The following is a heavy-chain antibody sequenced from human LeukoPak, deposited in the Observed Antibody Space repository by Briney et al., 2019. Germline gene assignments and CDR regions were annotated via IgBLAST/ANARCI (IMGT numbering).Heavy chain of an antibody. J-gene: IGHJ4*02. V-gene: IGHV1-18*01. CDR1: GYTFTSYG. CDR3: ARDTLLGYCSGGSCYSEDY. D-gene: IGHD2-15*01. CDR2: TSAYNGNT. Sequence: ASVKVSCKASGYTFTSYGISWVRQTPGQGLEWMGWTSAYNGNTNYAQKLQGRVTMTTDTSTSTAYMELRSLRSDDTAVYYCARDTLLGYCSGGSCYSEDYWGQGTLVTVSS.